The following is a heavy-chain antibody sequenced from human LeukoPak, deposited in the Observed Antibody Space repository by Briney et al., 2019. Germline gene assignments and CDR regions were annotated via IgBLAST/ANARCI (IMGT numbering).Heavy chain of an antibody. Sequence: AGGSLRLSCAASGFSFSTSLMPWVRPGPGKGLEYVSAITGNGGSTHHADSVKGRFTISRDNSKNTLYLQMSSLRPEDTAIYYCVKDRYDYWGQGTLVTVSS. V-gene: IGHV3-64D*09. D-gene: IGHD1-1*01. CDR3: VKDRYDY. J-gene: IGHJ4*02. CDR2: ITGNGGST. CDR1: GFSFSTSL.